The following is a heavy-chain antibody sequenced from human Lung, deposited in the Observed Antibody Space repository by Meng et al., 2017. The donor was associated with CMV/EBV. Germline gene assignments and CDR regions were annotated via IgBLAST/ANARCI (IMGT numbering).Heavy chain of an antibody. CDR2: VSISDNTV. CDR3: AREPVEAKSGYYYGMDV. CDR1: GFTLNYYA. Sequence: GESLKISCAASGFTLNYYAVNWVRQAPGKGLEWVSYVSISDNTVYFADSVKGRFTMSRDNAKNSVYLQMNSLRGEDTAVYYCAREPVEAKSGYYYGMDVWGQGXMVTSP. V-gene: IGHV3-48*03. D-gene: IGHD1-1*01. J-gene: IGHJ6*02.